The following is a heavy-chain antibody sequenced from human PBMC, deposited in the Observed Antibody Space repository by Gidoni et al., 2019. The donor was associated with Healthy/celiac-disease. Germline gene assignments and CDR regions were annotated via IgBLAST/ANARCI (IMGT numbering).Heavy chain of an antibody. V-gene: IGHV4-61*02. J-gene: IGHJ6*03. D-gene: IGHD3-22*01. CDR1: VGSISSGSYS. Sequence: QVQLQESGPGLVKPSQTLSLTCPVSVGSISSGSYSCSCIPQPAGKGLEWIGRIYTSGSTNYNPSRKSRVTMSVDTSKNQFSLKLSSVTAADTAVYYCARDIPSIPTYYYDSSGYSQYYYYYMDVWGKGTTVTVSS. CDR3: ARDIPSIPTYYYDSSGYSQYYYYYMDV. CDR2: IYTSGST.